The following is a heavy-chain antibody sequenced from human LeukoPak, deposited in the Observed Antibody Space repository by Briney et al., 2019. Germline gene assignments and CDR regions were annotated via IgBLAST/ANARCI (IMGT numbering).Heavy chain of an antibody. CDR1: GGSISSYY. CDR3: ARARAITGTTSFDY. CDR2: ISGGSGYT. V-gene: IGHV3-11*06. Sequence: LSLTCTVSGGSISSYYWSWIRQAPGEGLEWVSYISGGSGYTNYADSVTGRFTISRDNARNSLYLQMNSLRAEDTAVYYCARARAITGTTSFDYWGQGTLVTVSS. J-gene: IGHJ4*02. D-gene: IGHD1-7*01.